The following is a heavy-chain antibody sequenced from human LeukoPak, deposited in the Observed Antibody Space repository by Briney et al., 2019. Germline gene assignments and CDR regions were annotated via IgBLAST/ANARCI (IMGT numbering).Heavy chain of an antibody. J-gene: IGHJ4*02. Sequence: WVRQAPGKGLEWIGSIYYSGSTYYNPSLKSRVTISVDTSKNQFSLKLSSVTAADTAVYYCASTYYDSSGMFDYWGQGTLVTVSS. V-gene: IGHV4-39*07. D-gene: IGHD3-22*01. CDR3: ASTYYDSSGMFDY. CDR2: IYYSGST.